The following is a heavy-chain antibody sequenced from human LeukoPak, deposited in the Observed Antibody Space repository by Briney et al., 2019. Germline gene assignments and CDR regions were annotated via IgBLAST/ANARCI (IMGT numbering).Heavy chain of an antibody. CDR1: GFTFSTYS. CDR2: ISDSSAM. Sequence: GGSLRLSCAASGFTFSTYSMKWVRQAPGKGLEWVSYISDSSAMYYADSVRGRFTISRESDKNSLFLQMNSLRAEDTAVYYCARDGGYSGYDADCWGQGTLVTVSS. V-gene: IGHV3-48*01. CDR3: ARDGGYSGYDADC. J-gene: IGHJ4*02. D-gene: IGHD5-12*01.